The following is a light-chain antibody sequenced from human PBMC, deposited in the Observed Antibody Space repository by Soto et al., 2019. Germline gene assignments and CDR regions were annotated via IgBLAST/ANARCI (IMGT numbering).Light chain of an antibody. Sequence: QSALAQPPSASGSPGQSVTISCTGTSSDVGGYNYVSWYQQHPGKAPKLMIYEVSNRPSGVSNRFSGSKSGNTASLTISGLQAEDEADYYCSSYTGSSTYVFGTGTKVTVL. CDR3: SSYTGSSTYV. CDR1: SSDVGGYNY. V-gene: IGLV2-14*01. J-gene: IGLJ1*01. CDR2: EVS.